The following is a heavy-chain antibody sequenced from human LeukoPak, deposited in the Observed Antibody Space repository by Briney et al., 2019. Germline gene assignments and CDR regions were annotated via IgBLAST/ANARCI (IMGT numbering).Heavy chain of an antibody. D-gene: IGHD5-18*01. J-gene: IGHJ3*02. V-gene: IGHV3-21*01. CDR2: ISTSSSYI. CDR3: ASETKRGHSYGSPTDAFDI. Sequence: GGSLRLSCAASGITFSRYSMNWVRQAPGKGLEWVSSISTSSSYIYYADSVKGRFTISRHNAKNSLYLQMNSLRAEDTAVYYCASETKRGHSYGSPTDAFDIWGQGTMVTVSS. CDR1: GITFSRYS.